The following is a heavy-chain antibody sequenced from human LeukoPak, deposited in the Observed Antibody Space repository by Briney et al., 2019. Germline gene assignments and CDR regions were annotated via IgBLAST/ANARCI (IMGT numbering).Heavy chain of an antibody. D-gene: IGHD4-17*01. Sequence: SETLSLTCTVSGGSISSYYWSWIRQPPGKGLEWIGEINHSGSTNYNPSLKSRVTISVDTSKNQFSLKLSSVTAADTAVYYCARGLRGDYFDYWGQGTLVTVSS. CDR2: INHSGST. CDR3: ARGLRGDYFDY. CDR1: GGSISSYY. V-gene: IGHV4-34*01. J-gene: IGHJ4*02.